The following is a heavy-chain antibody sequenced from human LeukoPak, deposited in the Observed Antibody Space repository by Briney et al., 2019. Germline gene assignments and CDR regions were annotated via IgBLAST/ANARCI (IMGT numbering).Heavy chain of an antibody. CDR2: INPNSGGT. D-gene: IGHD5-12*01. Sequence: ASVKVSRKASGYTFTGYYMHWVRQAPGQGLEWLGWINPNSGGTNYAQKFQGRVTMTRDTSISTAYMELSRLRSDDTAVYYCARDVAGYSGYEYYFDYWGQGTLVTVSS. CDR3: ARDVAGYSGYEYYFDY. J-gene: IGHJ4*02. CDR1: GYTFTGYY. V-gene: IGHV1-2*02.